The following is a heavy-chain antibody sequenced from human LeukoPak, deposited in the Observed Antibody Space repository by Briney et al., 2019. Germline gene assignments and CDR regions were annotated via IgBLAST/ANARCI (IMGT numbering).Heavy chain of an antibody. V-gene: IGHV3-23*01. CDR3: AKDLYRENIAAAGTGFDY. Sequence: GGSLRLSCAASGFTFSSSWIHWVRQVPGKGLVWVSAISGSGGSTYYADSVKGRFTISRDNSKNTLYLQMNSLRAEDTAVYYCAKDLYRENIAAAGTGFDYWGQGTLVTVSS. CDR1: GFTFSSSW. J-gene: IGHJ4*02. D-gene: IGHD6-13*01. CDR2: ISGSGGST.